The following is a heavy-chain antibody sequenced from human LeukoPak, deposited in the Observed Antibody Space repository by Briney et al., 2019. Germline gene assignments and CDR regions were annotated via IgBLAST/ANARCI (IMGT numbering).Heavy chain of an antibody. V-gene: IGHV3-48*03. CDR3: ARGLATTPSDY. D-gene: IGHD6-19*01. CDR2: ISSSGSTI. Sequence: GGSLRLSCAASGFTFSSYEMNWVRQAPGKGLEWVSYISSSGSTIYYADSVKGRFTISGDNAKNSLYLQMNSLRAEDTAVYYCARGLATTPSDYWGQGTLVTVSS. J-gene: IGHJ4*02. CDR1: GFTFSSYE.